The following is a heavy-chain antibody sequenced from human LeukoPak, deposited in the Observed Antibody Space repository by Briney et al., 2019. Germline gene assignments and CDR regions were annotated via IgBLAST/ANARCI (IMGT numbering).Heavy chain of an antibody. CDR1: GFTFSSYA. Sequence: GGSLRLSCAASGFTFSSYAMRWVRQAPGKGLEWVAVISYDGSNKYYADSVKGRFTISRDNSKNTLYLQMNSLRAEDTAVYYCARETLRSACFDYWGQGTLVTVSS. CDR3: ARETLRSACFDY. V-gene: IGHV3-30*04. J-gene: IGHJ4*02. CDR2: ISYDGSNK.